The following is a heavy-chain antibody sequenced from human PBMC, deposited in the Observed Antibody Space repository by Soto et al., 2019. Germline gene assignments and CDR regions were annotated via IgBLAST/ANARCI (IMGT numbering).Heavy chain of an antibody. Sequence: PSQTLSLTCVISGDSVSSNSATWNWIRQSQSRGLEWLGRTYYRSRWYNDYAVSVRSRITVNADTSKNQFSLHLNSVTPEDTAEYYCAGTSSLQWYYMDVWDKGTTVTVSS. CDR3: AGTSSLQWYYMDV. CDR2: TYYRSRWYN. CDR1: GDSVSSNSAT. J-gene: IGHJ6*03. D-gene: IGHD1-7*01. V-gene: IGHV6-1*01.